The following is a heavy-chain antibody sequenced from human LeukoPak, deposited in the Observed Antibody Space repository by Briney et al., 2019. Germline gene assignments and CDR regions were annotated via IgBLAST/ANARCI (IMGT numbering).Heavy chain of an antibody. D-gene: IGHD2-2*01. J-gene: IGHJ6*03. CDR3: ARSSVVPAAIRYYYYYMDV. V-gene: IGHV3-53*01. CDR1: GFTVSSNY. Sequence: PGGSLRLSCAASGFTVSSNYMSRVRQAPGKGLEWVSVIYSGGSTYYADSVKGRFAISRDNSKNTLYLQMNSLRAEDTAVYYCARSSVVPAAIRYYYYYMDVWGKGTTVTVSS. CDR2: IYSGGST.